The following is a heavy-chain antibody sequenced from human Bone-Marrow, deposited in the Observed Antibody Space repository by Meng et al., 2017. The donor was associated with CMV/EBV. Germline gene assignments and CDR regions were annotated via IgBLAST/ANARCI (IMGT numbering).Heavy chain of an antibody. CDR1: GYTFTGYY. Sequence: ASVKVSCKASGYTFTGYYMHWVRQAPGQGLEWMGWINPNSGGTNYAQKFQGRVTMTRDTSISTAYMELSRLRSDDTAVYYCAREYQLLSWSYYGMDVWGQGTTVTVSS. CDR3: AREYQLLSWSYYGMDV. CDR2: INPNSGGT. V-gene: IGHV1-2*02. J-gene: IGHJ6*02. D-gene: IGHD2-2*01.